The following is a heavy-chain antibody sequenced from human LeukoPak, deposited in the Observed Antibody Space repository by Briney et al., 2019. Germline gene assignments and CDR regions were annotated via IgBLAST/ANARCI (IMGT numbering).Heavy chain of an antibody. CDR3: ARDRYSSSWYGYDAFDI. D-gene: IGHD6-13*01. CDR1: GYTFTSYG. Sequence: ASVKVSCKASGYTFTSYGISWVRQAPGQGLEWMGWINPNSGGTNYAQKFQGRVTMTRDTSISTAYMELSRLRSDDTAVYYCARDRYSSSWYGYDAFDIWGQGTMVTVSS. J-gene: IGHJ3*02. CDR2: INPNSGGT. V-gene: IGHV1-2*02.